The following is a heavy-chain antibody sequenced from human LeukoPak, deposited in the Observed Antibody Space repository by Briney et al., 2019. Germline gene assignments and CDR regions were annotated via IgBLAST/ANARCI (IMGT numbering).Heavy chain of an antibody. J-gene: IGHJ5*02. CDR3: ARDHSIDDKSWWLDP. CDR1: GDTFTRNW. Sequence: ASVKVSCKTSGDTFTRNWMHWIRQGPGQGLEWMGVINPTGDYTMYAQKFQGRVIVTRDMSSNIDYMELGSLRSDDTAVYYCARDHSIDDKSWWLDPWGQGTLVTVSS. D-gene: IGHD1-1*01. CDR2: INPTGDYT. V-gene: IGHV1-46*01.